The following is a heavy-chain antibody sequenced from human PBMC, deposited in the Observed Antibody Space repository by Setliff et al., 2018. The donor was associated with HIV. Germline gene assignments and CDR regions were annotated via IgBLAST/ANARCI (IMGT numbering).Heavy chain of an antibody. V-gene: IGHV4-38-2*01. D-gene: IGHD2-21*02. CDR1: GGSLSGYH. J-gene: IGHJ3*02. Sequence: PSETLSLTCAVYGGSLSGYHWGWIRQPPGKGLEWIGSIYHSGNTYYMPSLQSRVTISVDISKNQFSLNLNSVTAADTAVYYCARGQGCGGGCHYAFEMWGQGTMVTVSS. CDR3: ARGQGCGGGCHYAFEM. CDR2: IYHSGNT.